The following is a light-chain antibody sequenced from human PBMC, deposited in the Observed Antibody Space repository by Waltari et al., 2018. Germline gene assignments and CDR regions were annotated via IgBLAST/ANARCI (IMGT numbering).Light chain of an antibody. CDR1: ALPKQY. CDR2: KDS. Sequence: SYELTQPPSVSVSPGQTARITCSGDALPKQYGYWYQKKAGQAPVLVIKKDSERPSGIPERFSGSSSGATVTLTITGVQAEDEADYYYQSTDSNGTYLYVFGSGTKVTVL. J-gene: IGLJ1*01. CDR3: QSTDSNGTYLYV. V-gene: IGLV3-25*03.